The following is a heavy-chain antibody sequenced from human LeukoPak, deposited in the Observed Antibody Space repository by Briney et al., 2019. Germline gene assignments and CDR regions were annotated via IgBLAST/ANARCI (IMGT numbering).Heavy chain of an antibody. D-gene: IGHD2-15*01. J-gene: IGHJ4*02. V-gene: IGHV1-2*04. CDR3: ARGSVVVAATDYYFDY. Sequence: GASVKVSCKASGHTFTGYYMHWVRQAPGQGLEWMGWINPNSGGTNYAQKFQGWDTMTRDTSISTAYMELSRLRSDDTAVYYCARGSVVVAATDYYFDYWGQGTLVTVSS. CDR2: INPNSGGT. CDR1: GHTFTGYY.